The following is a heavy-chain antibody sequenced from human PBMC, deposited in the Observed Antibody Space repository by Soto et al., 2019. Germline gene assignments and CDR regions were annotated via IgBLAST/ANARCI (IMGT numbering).Heavy chain of an antibody. CDR3: ARKGPPRDAFGI. V-gene: IGHV3-15*01. CDR2: IKSKTDGGTT. Sequence: PGGSLRLSCAASGFTFSNAWMSWVRQAPGKGLEWVGRIKSKTDGGTTDYAAPVKGRFTISRDDSKNTLYLQMNSLRAEDTAINYCARKGPPRDAFGIWGQGTMVTVSS. J-gene: IGHJ3*02. CDR1: GFTFSNAW.